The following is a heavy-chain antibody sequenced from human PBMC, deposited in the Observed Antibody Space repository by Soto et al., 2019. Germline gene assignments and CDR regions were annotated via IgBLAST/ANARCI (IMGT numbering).Heavy chain of an antibody. V-gene: IGHV1-18*01. CDR3: ARDRGLLTGYYKGRYYYYYGMDV. CDR1: GYTFTSYG. D-gene: IGHD3-9*01. J-gene: IGHJ6*02. CDR2: ISAYNGNT. Sequence: GASVKVSCKASGYTFTSYGISWVRQAPGQGLEWMGWISAYNGNTNYAQKLQGRVTMTTDTSTSTAYMELRSLRSDDTAVYYCARDRGLLTGYYKGRYYYYYGMDVWGQGTTVTVSS.